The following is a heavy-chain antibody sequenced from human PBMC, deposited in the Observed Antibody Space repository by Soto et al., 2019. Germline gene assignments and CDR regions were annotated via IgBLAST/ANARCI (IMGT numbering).Heavy chain of an antibody. Sequence: QVQLVQSGAEVKKPGASVKVSCKASGYTFTSYAMHWVRQAPGQRLEWMGWINAGNGNTKYSQKFQGRVTITRDTFASTAYMELSSLRSEDTAVYYCARGSGLTYFDYWGQGTLVTVSS. CDR3: ARGSGLTYFDY. CDR2: INAGNGNT. V-gene: IGHV1-3*01. D-gene: IGHD3-10*01. CDR1: GYTFTSYA. J-gene: IGHJ4*02.